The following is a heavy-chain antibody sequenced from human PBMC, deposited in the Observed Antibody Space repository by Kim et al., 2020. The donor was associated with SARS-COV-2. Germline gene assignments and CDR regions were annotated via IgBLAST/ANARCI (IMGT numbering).Heavy chain of an antibody. CDR3: ARAGWQWLVRPIVYYFDY. CDR1: GGSFSGYY. D-gene: IGHD6-19*01. V-gene: IGHV4-34*01. CDR2: INHSGST. J-gene: IGHJ4*02. Sequence: SETLSLTCAVYGGSFSGYYWSWIRQPPGKGLEWIGEINHSGSTNYNPSLKSRVPISVDTSKNQFSLKLSSVTAADTAVYYCARAGWQWLVRPIVYYFDYWGQGTLVTVSS.